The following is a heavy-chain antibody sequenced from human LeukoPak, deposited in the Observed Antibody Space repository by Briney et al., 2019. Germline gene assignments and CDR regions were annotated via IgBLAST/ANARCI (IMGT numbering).Heavy chain of an antibody. V-gene: IGHV3-7*01. CDR1: GFTFSSYW. J-gene: IGHJ4*02. CDR2: IKQDGSEK. Sequence: GGALRLSCAASGFTFSSYWMSWVRQAPGKGLEWVANIKQDGSEKYYVDSVKGRFTISRDNAKNSLYLQMNSLRAEDTAVYYCARERRPTVLYFDYWGQGTLVTVSS. CDR3: ARERRPTVLYFDY. D-gene: IGHD4-17*01.